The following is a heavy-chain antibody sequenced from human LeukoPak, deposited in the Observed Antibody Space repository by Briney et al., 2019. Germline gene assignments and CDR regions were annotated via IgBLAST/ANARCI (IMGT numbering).Heavy chain of an antibody. D-gene: IGHD4-23*01. V-gene: IGHV3-30*02. CDR3: ACDYGGNSGVDY. J-gene: IGHJ4*02. CDR2: IWFDGSDK. CDR1: GFTFSSYG. Sequence: GGSLRLSCAASGFTFSSYGMHWVRQAPGKGLEWVTFIWFDGSDKYYADSVKGRFTISRDNAKNTLYLQMNSLRAEDTAVYYCACDYGGNSGVDYWGQGTLVTVSS.